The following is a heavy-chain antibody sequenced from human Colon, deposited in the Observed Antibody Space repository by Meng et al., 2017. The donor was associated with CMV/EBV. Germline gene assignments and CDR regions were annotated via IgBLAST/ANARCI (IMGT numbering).Heavy chain of an antibody. Sequence: GGPLRLSCAASGFTFSTYWMSWVRQAPGKGLEWVANIKQDGSEKHYVDSVEGRFTISRDNAKNSLYLQMDSLRADDTAVYYCARDQEWELLQANYGMDVWGPGTTVTVSS. CDR2: IKQDGSEK. CDR3: ARDQEWELLQANYGMDV. D-gene: IGHD1-26*01. V-gene: IGHV3-7*01. CDR1: GFTFSTYW. J-gene: IGHJ6*02.